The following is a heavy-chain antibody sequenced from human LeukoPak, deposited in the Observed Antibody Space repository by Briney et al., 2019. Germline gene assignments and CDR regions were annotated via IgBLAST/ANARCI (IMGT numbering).Heavy chain of an antibody. Sequence: PGGSLRLSCAASGFTFSSYSMNWVRQAPGKGLEWVSYISSSSSTIYYADSVKGRFTISRDNAKNSLYLQMNSLRAEDTAVYYCARDLASYGSGTHAFDIWGQGTMVTVSS. D-gene: IGHD3-10*01. CDR2: ISSSSSTI. CDR1: GFTFSSYS. V-gene: IGHV3-48*04. CDR3: ARDLASYGSGTHAFDI. J-gene: IGHJ3*02.